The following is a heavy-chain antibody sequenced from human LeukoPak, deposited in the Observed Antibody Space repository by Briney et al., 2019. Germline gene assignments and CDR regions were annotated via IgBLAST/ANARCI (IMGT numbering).Heavy chain of an antibody. CDR2: ISYDGSNK. J-gene: IGHJ4*02. V-gene: IGHV3-30*01. CDR3: VATLDY. Sequence: GRSLRLSCAASGFTFSSYAMHWVRQAPGKGLEWVAVISYDGSNKYYADSVKGRFTISRDNSKNTLYLQMNSLRAEDTAVYYCVATLDYWGQGTLVTVSS. CDR1: GFTFSSYA.